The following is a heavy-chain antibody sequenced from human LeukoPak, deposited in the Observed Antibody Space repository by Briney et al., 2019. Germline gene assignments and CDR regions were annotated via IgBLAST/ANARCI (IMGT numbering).Heavy chain of an antibody. D-gene: IGHD4-11*01. CDR3: AMTRGYSNDWFDP. Sequence: SETLSLTCTVSGGSISSSFWSWIRQPPGKGLEWIGYIYSSGSTNYNPSLKSRVTISVDTSKYQFSLKLSSVTAADTAVYYCAMTRGYSNDWFDPWGQGTLVTVSS. J-gene: IGHJ5*02. CDR1: GGSISSSF. CDR2: IYSSGST. V-gene: IGHV4-4*09.